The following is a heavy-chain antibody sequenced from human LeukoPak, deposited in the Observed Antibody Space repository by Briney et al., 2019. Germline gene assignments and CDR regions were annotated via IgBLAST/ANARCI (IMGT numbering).Heavy chain of an antibody. J-gene: IGHJ4*02. Sequence: GGSLRLSCAASGFTVSSNYMSWVRQAPGKGLEWVSVIYSGGSTYYADSVKGRFTISRDNSKNTLYLQMNSLRAEDTAVYYCARSPEGSGWYWYFDYWGQGTLVTVSS. CDR2: IYSGGST. V-gene: IGHV3-53*01. CDR3: ARSPEGSGWYWYFDY. CDR1: GFTVSSNY. D-gene: IGHD6-19*01.